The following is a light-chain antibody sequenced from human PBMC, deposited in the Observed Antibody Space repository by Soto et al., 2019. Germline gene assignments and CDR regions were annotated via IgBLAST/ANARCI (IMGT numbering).Light chain of an antibody. J-gene: IGKJ2*01. V-gene: IGKV3-20*01. CDR2: GAS. Sequence: PGERATLSCRASQSVSSSYLAWYQQKPGQAPRLLIFGASSRATGIPDRFSGSGSGTDFTLTISRLEPEDFAVYYCQQFGSSPPMYTFGQGTKLEIK. CDR1: QSVSSSY. CDR3: QQFGSSPPMYT.